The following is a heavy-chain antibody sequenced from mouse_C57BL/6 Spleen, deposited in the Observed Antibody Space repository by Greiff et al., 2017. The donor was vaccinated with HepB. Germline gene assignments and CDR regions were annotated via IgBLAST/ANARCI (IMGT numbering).Heavy chain of an antibody. CDR3: ARSYYYGSVYAMDY. Sequence: QVQLQQPGAELVKPGASVKLSCKASGYTFTSYWMQWVKQRPGQGLEWIGEIDPSDSYTNYNQKFKGKATLTVDTSSSTAYMQLSSLTSEDSAVYCLARSYYYGSVYAMDYWGQGTSVTVSS. V-gene: IGHV1-50*01. J-gene: IGHJ4*01. CDR2: IDPSDSYT. D-gene: IGHD1-1*01. CDR1: GYTFTSYW.